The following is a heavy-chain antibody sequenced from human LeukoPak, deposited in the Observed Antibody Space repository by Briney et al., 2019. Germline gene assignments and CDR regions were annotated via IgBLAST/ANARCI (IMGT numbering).Heavy chain of an antibody. J-gene: IGHJ4*02. Sequence: GGSLRLSCAGSGFTFSSYTMNWVRQAPGKGLEWVSAISGSGGSTYYADSVKGRFTISRDNSKNTLYLQMNSLRVEDTAVYYCARDYKYAFDNWGQGTLVTVSS. CDR2: ISGSGGST. CDR1: GFTFSSYT. D-gene: IGHD5-24*01. CDR3: ARDYKYAFDN. V-gene: IGHV3-23*01.